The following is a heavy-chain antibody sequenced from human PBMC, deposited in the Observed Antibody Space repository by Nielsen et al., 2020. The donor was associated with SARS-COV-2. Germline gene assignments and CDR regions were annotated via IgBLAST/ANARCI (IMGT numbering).Heavy chain of an antibody. CDR1: GFTFSRSA. V-gene: IGHV3-23*01. CDR3: AKQSLAKDAFDI. CDR2: ISGSGGST. Sequence: GGSLRLSCAASGFTFSRSAMSWVRQAPGKGLEWVSAISGSGGSTYYADSVKGRFTISRDNSKNTLYLQMNSLRAEDTAVYYCAKQSLAKDAFDIWGQGTMVTVSS. J-gene: IGHJ3*02.